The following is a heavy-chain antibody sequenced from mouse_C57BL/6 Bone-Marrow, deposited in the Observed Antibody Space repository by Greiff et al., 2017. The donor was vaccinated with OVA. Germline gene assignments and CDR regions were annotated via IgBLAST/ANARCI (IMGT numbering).Heavy chain of an antibody. V-gene: IGHV1-50*01. J-gene: IGHJ2*01. CDR3: ARHYFDY. CDR2: IDPSDSYT. Sequence: QVQLQQSGAELVKPGASVKLSCKASGYTFTSYWMQWVKQRPGQGLEWIGEIDPSDSYTNYNQKFKGKATLTVDTSSSTAYMQLSSLTSEDSAVYYCARHYFDYWGQGTTLTVSS. CDR1: GYTFTSYW.